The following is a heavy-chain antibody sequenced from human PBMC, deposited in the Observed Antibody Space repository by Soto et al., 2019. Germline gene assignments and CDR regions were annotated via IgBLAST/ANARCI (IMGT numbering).Heavy chain of an antibody. D-gene: IGHD6-13*01. CDR2: ISGSGGST. Sequence: GGSLRLSCAASGFTFSSYAMSWVRQAPGKGLEWVSAISGSGGSTYYADSVKGRFTISRDNSKNTLYLQMNSLRAEDTAVYYCAKDPFRLDLAAAGSFDYWGQGTLVTVSS. CDR1: GFTFSSYA. CDR3: AKDPFRLDLAAAGSFDY. V-gene: IGHV3-23*01. J-gene: IGHJ4*02.